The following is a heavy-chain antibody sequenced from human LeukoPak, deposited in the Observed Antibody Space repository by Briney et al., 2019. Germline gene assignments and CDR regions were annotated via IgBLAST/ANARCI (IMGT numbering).Heavy chain of an antibody. J-gene: IGHJ4*02. V-gene: IGHV4-61*08. CDR3: ARQERWLQFVY. CDR1: GGSISSGGYY. D-gene: IGHD5-24*01. CDR2: IYYSGST. Sequence: PSQTLSLTCAVSGGSISSGGYYWSWIRQPPGKGLEWIGYIYYSGSTNYNPSLKSRVTISVDTSKNQFSLKPSSVTAADTAVYYCARQERWLQFVYWGQGTLVTVSS.